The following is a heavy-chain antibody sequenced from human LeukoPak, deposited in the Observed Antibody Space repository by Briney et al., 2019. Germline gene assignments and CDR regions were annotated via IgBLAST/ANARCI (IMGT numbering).Heavy chain of an antibody. CDR2: ISWNSGSI. V-gene: IGHV3-9*01. CDR3: AKENYVWGSYRYTFFDY. Sequence: QPGGSLRLSCTASGFTFGNYAMSWVRQAPGKGLEWVSGISWNSGSIGYADSVKGRFTISRDNAKNSLYLQMNGLRAEDTALYYCAKENYVWGSYRYTFFDYWGQGTLVTVSS. CDR1: GFTFGNYA. J-gene: IGHJ4*02. D-gene: IGHD3-16*02.